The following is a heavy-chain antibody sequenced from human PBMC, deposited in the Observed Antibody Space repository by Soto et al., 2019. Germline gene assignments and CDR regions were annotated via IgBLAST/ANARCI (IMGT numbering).Heavy chain of an antibody. D-gene: IGHD3-10*01. Sequence: SETLSLTCTVSGGSMNNNYWSWIRQPPGKGLEWIAWIHSGGHSSSNPSLRSRVTMSVDTSKNQFSLKLGSVTAADTAVYYCARGLRKVRGVYYIEYYYYYGMDVWGQGTTVTVSS. CDR3: ARGLRKVRGVYYIEYYYYYGMDV. J-gene: IGHJ6*02. CDR1: GGSMNNNY. CDR2: IHSGGHS. V-gene: IGHV4-59*12.